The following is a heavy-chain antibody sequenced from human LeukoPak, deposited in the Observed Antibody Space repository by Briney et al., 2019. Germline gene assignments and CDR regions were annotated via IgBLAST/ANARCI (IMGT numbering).Heavy chain of an antibody. Sequence: SETLSLTCTVSGGSLTNYYGSWIGQPPGKGLEWIGYVYYSGSTKYNPSLESRVTLSIDTSKSQFSLRVKSVTTADTAVYYCARGPNRYSSGWYCFDSWGQGTLVTVSS. V-gene: IGHV4-59*01. CDR1: GGSLTNYY. D-gene: IGHD6-19*01. J-gene: IGHJ4*02. CDR3: ARGPNRYSSGWYCFDS. CDR2: VYYSGST.